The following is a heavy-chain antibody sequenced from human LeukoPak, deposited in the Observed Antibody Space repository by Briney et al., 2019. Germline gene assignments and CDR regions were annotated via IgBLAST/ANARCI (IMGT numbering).Heavy chain of an antibody. Sequence: GSLRLSCAASGFTFSSYGMHWVRQAPGKGLEWVAVISYDGSNKYSADSVKGRFTISRDNSKNTLYLQMTSLRAEDTAVYYCAKSMKPDFWSGYSWYYFDFWGQGTLVTVSS. D-gene: IGHD3-3*01. CDR2: ISYDGSNK. CDR3: AKSMKPDFWSGYSWYYFDF. J-gene: IGHJ4*02. CDR1: GFTFSSYG. V-gene: IGHV3-30*18.